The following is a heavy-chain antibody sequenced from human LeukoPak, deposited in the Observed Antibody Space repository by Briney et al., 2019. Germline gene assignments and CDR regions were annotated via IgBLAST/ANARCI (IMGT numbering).Heavy chain of an antibody. J-gene: IGHJ6*04. CDR3: ARGWYGMDV. CDR2: INHSGSA. CDR1: GGSFSGYY. V-gene: IGHV4-34*01. Sequence: SETLSLTCAVYGGSFSGYYWSWIRQPPGKGLEWIGEINHSGSANYNPSLKSRVTISVDTSKNQFSLKLSSVTAADTAVYYCARGWYGMDVWGKGTTVTVSS.